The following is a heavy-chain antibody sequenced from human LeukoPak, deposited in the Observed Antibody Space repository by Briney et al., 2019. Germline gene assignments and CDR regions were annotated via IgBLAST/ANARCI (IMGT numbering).Heavy chain of an antibody. D-gene: IGHD2-15*01. CDR1: GFTFSSYW. CDR2: IKQDGSEK. Sequence: QSGGSLRLSCAASGFTFSSYWMTWVRQAPGKGLEWVANIKQDGSEKYYVECVKGRFTISRDNAKNSLYLQMNSLIAEDTAVYYCATRGCSGGYCYSYFDHWGQGTLVTVSS. V-gene: IGHV3-7*01. J-gene: IGHJ4*02. CDR3: ATRGCSGGYCYSYFDH.